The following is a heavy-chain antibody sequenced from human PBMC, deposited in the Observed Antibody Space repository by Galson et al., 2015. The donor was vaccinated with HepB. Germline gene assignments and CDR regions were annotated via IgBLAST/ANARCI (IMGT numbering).Heavy chain of an antibody. J-gene: IGHJ6*02. V-gene: IGHV3-48*03. CDR3: ARRSDYVWGSYRYRHYYYYGMDV. Sequence: SLRLSCAASGFTFSSYEMNWVRQAPGKGLEWVSYISSSGSTVYYADSVKGRFTISRDNAKNSLYLQMNSLRAEDTAVYYCARRSDYVWGSYRYRHYYYYGMDVWGQGTTVTVSS. D-gene: IGHD3-16*02. CDR2: ISSSGSTV. CDR1: GFTFSSYE.